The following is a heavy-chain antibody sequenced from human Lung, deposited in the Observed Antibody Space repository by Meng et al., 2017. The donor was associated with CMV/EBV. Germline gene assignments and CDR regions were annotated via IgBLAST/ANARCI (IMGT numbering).Heavy chain of an antibody. CDR2: IKPTTEHETI. D-gene: IGHD1-1*01. Sequence: SCAGAGFTISNAKISWVRQAPGKGLEWVARIKPTTEHETIDYAAPVEGRFTISRDDSRNTVYLQMNSLKSEDTDVYVCTTVNWNYYDYWGQGTVVTVSS. CDR3: TTVNWNYYDY. J-gene: IGHJ4*02. V-gene: IGHV3-15*01. CDR1: GFTISNAK.